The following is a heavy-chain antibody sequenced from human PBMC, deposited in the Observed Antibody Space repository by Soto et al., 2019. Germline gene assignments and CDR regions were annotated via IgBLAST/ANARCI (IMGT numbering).Heavy chain of an antibody. CDR1: GYTFTGYY. D-gene: IGHD2-2*02. J-gene: IGHJ3*02. Sequence: ASVKVSCKASGYTFTGYYMHWVRQAPGQGLEWMGWINPNSGGTNYAQKFQGWVTMTRDTSISTAYMELSRLRSDDTAVYYCARGRALGYCSSTSCYTAFDIWGQGTMVTVSS. V-gene: IGHV1-2*04. CDR2: INPNSGGT. CDR3: ARGRALGYCSSTSCYTAFDI.